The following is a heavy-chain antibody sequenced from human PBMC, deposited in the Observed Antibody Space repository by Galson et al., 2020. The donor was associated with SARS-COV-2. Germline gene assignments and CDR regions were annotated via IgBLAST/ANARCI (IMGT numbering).Heavy chain of an antibody. D-gene: IGHD3-22*01. CDR1: GGTISSSSYY. J-gene: IGHJ4*02. V-gene: IGHV4-39*01. CDR2: IYYSEST. CDR3: AIQCSLRMGIIGVGVSDYVDY. Sequence: SETLSLTCTVSGGTISSSSYYWGWIRQPPGKGLEWIGSIYYSESTYSNPSLKSRVTISVDTYKNQFPLKLSPVTAADTAVYYCAIQCSLRMGIIGVGVSDYVDYWGQGTLVIVPS.